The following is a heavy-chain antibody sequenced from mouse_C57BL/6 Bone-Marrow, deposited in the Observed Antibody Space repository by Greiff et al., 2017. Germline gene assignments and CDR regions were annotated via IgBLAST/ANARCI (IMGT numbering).Heavy chain of an antibody. CDR3: TRLYYYGRGAMDY. Sequence: QVQLKQSGAELVRPGASVTLSCKASGYTFTDYEMHWVKQTPVHGLEWIGAIDPETGGTAYNQKFKGKAILTADKSSSTAYMELRSLTSEDSAVYYCTRLYYYGRGAMDYWGQGTSVTVSS. CDR1: GYTFTDYE. D-gene: IGHD1-1*01. J-gene: IGHJ4*01. V-gene: IGHV1-15*01. CDR2: IDPETGGT.